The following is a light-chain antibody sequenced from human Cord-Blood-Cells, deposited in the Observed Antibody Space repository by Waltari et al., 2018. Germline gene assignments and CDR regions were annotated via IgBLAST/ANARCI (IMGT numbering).Light chain of an antibody. CDR2: AAS. Sequence: AIRMTQSPSSLSASTGDRVTITCRASQGISSYLAWYQQKPGKAPKLLIYAASTLQSGVPSRFSGSGSGTDFTLTISCLQSEDFATYYCQQYYSYLLTFGGG. CDR3: QQYYSYLLT. J-gene: IGKJ4*01. CDR1: QGISSY. V-gene: IGKV1-8*01.